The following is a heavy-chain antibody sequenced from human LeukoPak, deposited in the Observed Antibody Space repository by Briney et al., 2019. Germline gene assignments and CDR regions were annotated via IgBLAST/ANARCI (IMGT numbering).Heavy chain of an antibody. Sequence: ASVKVSCKASGYTFTSYDINWVRQATGQGLEWMGWMNPNSGNTGYAQKFQGRATMTRNTSISTAYMELSSLRSEDTAVYYCARGDTSSSWYPDYYYYYMDVWGKGTTVTVSS. CDR3: ARGDTSSSWYPDYYYYYMDV. CDR1: GYTFTSYD. J-gene: IGHJ6*03. V-gene: IGHV1-8*01. D-gene: IGHD6-13*01. CDR2: MNPNSGNT.